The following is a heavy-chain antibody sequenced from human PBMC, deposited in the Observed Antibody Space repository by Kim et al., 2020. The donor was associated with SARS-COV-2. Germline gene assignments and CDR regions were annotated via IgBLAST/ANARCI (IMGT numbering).Heavy chain of an antibody. D-gene: IGHD3-10*01. J-gene: IGHJ4*02. CDR3: ARDRTGDGYIDY. Sequence: NYNPSLKSRVTISVDTSKNQFSLKLSSVTAADTAVYYCARDRTGDGYIDYWGQGTLVTVSS. V-gene: IGHV4-59*01.